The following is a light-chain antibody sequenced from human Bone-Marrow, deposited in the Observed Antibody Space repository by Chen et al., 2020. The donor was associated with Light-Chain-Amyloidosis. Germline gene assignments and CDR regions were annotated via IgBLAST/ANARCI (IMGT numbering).Light chain of an antibody. V-gene: IGLV3-21*02. J-gene: IGLJ3*02. CDR2: DDS. CDR3: QVWDRSSDRPV. CDR1: NIGSAS. Sequence: SYVLTQPSPGSVAPGQTATIAWGGNNIGSASMHWYQQTPGQAPLLVVYDDSDRPSGIPERLSGSNSGNTATLTISRVEAGDEADYYCQVWDRSSDRPVFGGGTKLTVL.